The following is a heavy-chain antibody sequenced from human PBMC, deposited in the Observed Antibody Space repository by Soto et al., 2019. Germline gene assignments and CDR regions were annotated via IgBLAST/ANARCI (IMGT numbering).Heavy chain of an antibody. V-gene: IGHV1-18*01. CDR2: ISAYNGNT. Sequence: ASVKVSCKASGYTFTIYGISWVLRAPGQGLEWMGWISAYNGNTNYAQKLQGRVTMTTDTSTSTAYMELRSLRSDDTAVYYCARGSTICRVLKNWFEPWGQATRVNVAS. J-gene: IGHJ5*02. CDR1: GYTFTIYG. D-gene: IGHD3-3*01. CDR3: ARGSTICRVLKNWFEP.